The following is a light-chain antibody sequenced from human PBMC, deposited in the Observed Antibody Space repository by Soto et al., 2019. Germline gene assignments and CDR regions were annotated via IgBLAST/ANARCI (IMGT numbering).Light chain of an antibody. J-gene: IGKJ1*01. V-gene: IGKV3-15*01. Sequence: ILMTQSPAALSVSPGERATLSCRASQSLRTKLAWYQQKPGQAPRLLIHEASTRATGIPARFSGSGSGTEFTLTISSLQSEDFAVYYCQQYNNWPPTFGRGTKVDIK. CDR2: EAS. CDR1: QSLRTK. CDR3: QQYNNWPPT.